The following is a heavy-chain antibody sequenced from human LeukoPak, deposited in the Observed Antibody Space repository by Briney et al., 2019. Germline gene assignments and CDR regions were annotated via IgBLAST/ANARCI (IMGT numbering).Heavy chain of an antibody. V-gene: IGHV3-30*02. CDR3: AKGTSISSHPPCDY. Sequence: PGGSLRLSCAASGFTFSSYGMHWVRQAPGKGLEWVTFIRYDGSNKYYADSVKGRFTISRDNSKNTLYLQMNSLRTEDTVVYYCAKGTSISSHPPCDYWGQGTLVTVSS. D-gene: IGHD6-13*01. CDR1: GFTFSSYG. J-gene: IGHJ4*02. CDR2: IRYDGSNK.